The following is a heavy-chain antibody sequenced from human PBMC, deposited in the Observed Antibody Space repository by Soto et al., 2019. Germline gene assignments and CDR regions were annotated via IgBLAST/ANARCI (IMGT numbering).Heavy chain of an antibody. Sequence: QVQLVQSGAEVKKPGSSVKVSCKASGGTFSSYAISWVRQAPGQGLEWMGGIIPIFGTANYAQKFQGRVTITADESTSTAYMELSSLRSEDTAVYYCARDRTTVTLDLTPFSWDYWGQGTLVTVSS. CDR1: GGTFSSYA. D-gene: IGHD4-17*01. CDR3: ARDRTTVTLDLTPFSWDY. J-gene: IGHJ4*02. CDR2: IIPIFGTA. V-gene: IGHV1-69*01.